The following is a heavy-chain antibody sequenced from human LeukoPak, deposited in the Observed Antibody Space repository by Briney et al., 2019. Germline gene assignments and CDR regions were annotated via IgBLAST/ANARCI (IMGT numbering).Heavy chain of an antibody. J-gene: IGHJ5*02. D-gene: IGHD5-12*01. V-gene: IGHV4-31*03. CDR3: ARAPRGYSGYDFSYWFDP. Sequence: SETLSLTCTVSGDSISGGRGAYYWSWIRQHPDKSLEWIGYISFSGSTLYNPSLESRLTISIDTSKNQFSLNLRSVTAADTAVYYCARAPRGYSGYDFSYWFDPWGQGTLVTVSS. CDR2: ISFSGST. CDR1: GDSISGGRGAYY.